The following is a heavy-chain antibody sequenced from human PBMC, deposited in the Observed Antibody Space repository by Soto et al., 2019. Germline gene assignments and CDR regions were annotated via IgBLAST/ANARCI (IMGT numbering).Heavy chain of an antibody. J-gene: IGHJ4*02. Sequence: GGSLRLSCAASGFTFSSYAMSWVRQAPGKGLEWVSAISGSGGSTYYADSVKGRFTISRDNSKNTLYLQMNSLRAEDTAVYYCAKTGLHDGSGRTPFDYWGQGTLVTVSS. D-gene: IGHD3-10*01. V-gene: IGHV3-23*01. CDR3: AKTGLHDGSGRTPFDY. CDR1: GFTFSSYA. CDR2: ISGSGGST.